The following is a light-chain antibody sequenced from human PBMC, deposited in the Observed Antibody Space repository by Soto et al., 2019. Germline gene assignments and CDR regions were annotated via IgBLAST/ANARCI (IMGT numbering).Light chain of an antibody. CDR2: ETS. V-gene: IGKV1-12*01. CDR3: QQANSFPLT. Sequence: DIQMTQSPSSVSASVGDRVTITCRASQDISSWLVWYQQKPGKAPKVLIYETSSLQSGVPSRFSGSGSGTDFTLTISSLQHEDFATYYCQQANSFPLTFGGGTKVEIK. CDR1: QDISSW. J-gene: IGKJ4*01.